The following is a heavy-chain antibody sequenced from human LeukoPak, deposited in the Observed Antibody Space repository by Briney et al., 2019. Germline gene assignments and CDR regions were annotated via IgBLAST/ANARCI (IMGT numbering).Heavy chain of an antibody. V-gene: IGHV4-39*01. D-gene: IGHD3-10*01. Sequence: SETLSLTCTVSGGSTSSDYWVWIRQPPGKGLEWIGNIYNSGSTYYNPSLKSRVTISVDTSKNQFSLKLSSVTAADTAVYYCARLRSDYYGSGSYSSDFDYWGQGTLVTVSS. CDR2: IYNSGST. CDR1: GGSTSSDY. J-gene: IGHJ4*02. CDR3: ARLRSDYYGSGSYSSDFDY.